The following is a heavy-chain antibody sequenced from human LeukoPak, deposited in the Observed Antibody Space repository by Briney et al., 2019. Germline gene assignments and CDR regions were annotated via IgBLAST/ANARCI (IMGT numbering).Heavy chain of an antibody. J-gene: IGHJ4*02. CDR3: AKDPRRYSRTGGYFEY. CDR2: ISYDGSNK. D-gene: IGHD6-13*01. Sequence: GGSLRLSCAASGFTFSNYVMRWVRQAPGKGLEWVALISYDGSNKYYADSVKGRFTISRDNSKNTLYLQVNSLRAEDTAVYYCAKDPRRYSRTGGYFEYWGQGTLVTVSS. CDR1: GFTFSNYV. V-gene: IGHV3-30*18.